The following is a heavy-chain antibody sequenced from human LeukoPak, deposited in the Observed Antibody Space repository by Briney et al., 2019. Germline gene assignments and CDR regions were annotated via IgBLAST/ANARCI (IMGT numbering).Heavy chain of an antibody. V-gene: IGHV4-30-4*07. D-gene: IGHD7-27*01. Sequence: PSETLSLTCAVSGGSISRGGYSWSWIRQPPGKGLEWIGYFYYSGSTYYNPSLKSRVTISLDTSKNQLSLKLSSLTAADTAVYYCARGNGDHDAFDIWGQGTMVTVSS. CDR2: FYYSGST. CDR1: GGSISRGGYS. CDR3: ARGNGDHDAFDI. J-gene: IGHJ3*02.